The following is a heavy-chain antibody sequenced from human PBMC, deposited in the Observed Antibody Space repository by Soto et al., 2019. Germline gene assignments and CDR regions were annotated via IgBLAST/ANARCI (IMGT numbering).Heavy chain of an antibody. V-gene: IGHV5-51*01. CDR1: GYRFTGYW. CDR3: ARARIDYDFWSGLKGYFDY. D-gene: IGHD3-3*01. CDR2: IYPGDSDT. Sequence: GESLTILCQGSGYRFTGYWIGGVRQKPGKGLAWMGIIYPGDSDTRYSPSFQGQVTISADKSISTAYLQWSSLKASDTAMYYCARARIDYDFWSGLKGYFDYWGQGTLVTVSS. J-gene: IGHJ4*02.